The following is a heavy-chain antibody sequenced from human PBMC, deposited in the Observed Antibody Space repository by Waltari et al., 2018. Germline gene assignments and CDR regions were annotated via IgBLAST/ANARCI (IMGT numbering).Heavy chain of an antibody. V-gene: IGHV3-33*03. D-gene: IGHD6-6*01. CDR3: APGIAARPGY. CDR2: IWSDGSNK. J-gene: IGHJ4*02. Sequence: VQLVESGGVVVQPGGSLRLSCAASGFAFSSYGMHWVRQAPGKGLEWVAVIWSDGSNKYYADSVKGRFTISRDNAKNSLYLQMNSLGAEDTAVYYCAPGIAARPGYWGQGTLVTVSS. CDR1: GFAFSSYG.